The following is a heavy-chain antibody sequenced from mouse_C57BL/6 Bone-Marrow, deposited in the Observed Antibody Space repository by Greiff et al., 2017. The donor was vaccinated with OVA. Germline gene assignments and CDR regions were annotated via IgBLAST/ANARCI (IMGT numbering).Heavy chain of an antibody. Sequence: VQLQQSDAELVKPGASVKISCKVSGYTFTDHTIHWMKQRPEQGLAWIGYIYPRDGSTKYNEKFKGKATLTADKSSSTAYMQLNSLTSEDSAVYFCAYLYYDYDNYAMDYWGQGTSVTVSS. CDR3: AYLYYDYDNYAMDY. CDR1: GYTFTDHT. J-gene: IGHJ4*01. V-gene: IGHV1-78*01. D-gene: IGHD2-4*01. CDR2: IYPRDGST.